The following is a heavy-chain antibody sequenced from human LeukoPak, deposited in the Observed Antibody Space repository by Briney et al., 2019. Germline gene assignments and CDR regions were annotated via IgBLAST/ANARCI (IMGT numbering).Heavy chain of an antibody. CDR2: ISSSSSYV. CDR1: GFTFSSYS. Sequence: GGSLRLSCAASGFTFSSYSMNWVRQAPGKGLEWVSSISSSSSYVYYADSVKGRFTISRDNAKNSLYLQMNSLRAEDTAVYYCARDRRVYSSSTYDYWGQGTLVTVSS. V-gene: IGHV3-21*01. D-gene: IGHD6-13*01. J-gene: IGHJ4*02. CDR3: ARDRRVYSSSTYDY.